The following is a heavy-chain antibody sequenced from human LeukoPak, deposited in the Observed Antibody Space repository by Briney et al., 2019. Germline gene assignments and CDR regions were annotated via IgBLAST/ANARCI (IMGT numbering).Heavy chain of an antibody. CDR3: ARASSSGYPTFDY. D-gene: IGHD3-22*01. V-gene: IGHV1-2*02. J-gene: IGHJ4*02. CDR1: GYTFTGYY. Sequence: VKVSCKASGYTFTGYYMHWVRQAPGQGLEWMGWINPNSGGTIYAQKFQGRVTMTTDTSTSTAYMELRSLRSDDTAVYYCARASSSGYPTFDYWGQGTLVTVSP. CDR2: INPNSGGT.